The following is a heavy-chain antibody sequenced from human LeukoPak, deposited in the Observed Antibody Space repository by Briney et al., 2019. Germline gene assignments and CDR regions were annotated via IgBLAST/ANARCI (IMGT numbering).Heavy chain of an antibody. CDR1: GFTFSSYE. D-gene: IGHD6-13*01. Sequence: GGSLRLSCAASGFTFSSYEMNWVRQAPGKGLEWVSFISSSETTIYYADSVKGRFTISRDNAKNSLYLQMNSLRAEDTAVYYCARDRSAAVAPNWFDPWGQGTLVTVSS. V-gene: IGHV3-48*03. J-gene: IGHJ5*02. CDR3: ARDRSAAVAPNWFDP. CDR2: ISSSETTI.